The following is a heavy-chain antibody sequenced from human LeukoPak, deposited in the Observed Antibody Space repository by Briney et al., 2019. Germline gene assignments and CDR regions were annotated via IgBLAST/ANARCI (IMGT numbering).Heavy chain of an antibody. CDR1: GGSISSYS. V-gene: IGHV4-4*07. J-gene: IGHJ5*02. Sequence: PSETLSLTCTVSGGSISSYSWSWIRQPAGKGLEWIGRIYTSGSANYNPSLKSRVTMSVDTSKNQFSLKLSSVTAADTAVYYCARDLGSGSYYNIPDWFDPWGQGTLVTVSS. CDR2: IYTSGSA. D-gene: IGHD3-10*02. CDR3: ARDLGSGSYYNIPDWFDP.